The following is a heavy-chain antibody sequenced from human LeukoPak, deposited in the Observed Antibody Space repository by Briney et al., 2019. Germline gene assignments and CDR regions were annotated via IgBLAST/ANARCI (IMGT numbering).Heavy chain of an antibody. CDR3: ARTDDMYYYGSGSYYNLGY. J-gene: IGHJ4*02. CDR1: GYTFTSYY. D-gene: IGHD3-10*01. Sequence: ASVKVSCKASGYTFTSYYMHWVRQAPGQGLEWMGIINPSGGSTSYAQKFQGRVTMTRDTSTSTVYMELSSLRSEDTAVYYCARTDDMYYYGSGSYYNLGYWGQGTLVTVSS. CDR2: INPSGGST. V-gene: IGHV1-46*01.